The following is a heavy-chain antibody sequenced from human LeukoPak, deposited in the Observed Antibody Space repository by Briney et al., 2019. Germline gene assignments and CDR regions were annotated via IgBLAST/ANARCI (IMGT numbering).Heavy chain of an antibody. Sequence: SETLSLTCAVYGGSFSGYYWSWLRQPPGKGLEWLGEINHSGSTNYNPSLKSRVTISVDTSKNQFSLKLSSVTAADTAVYYCARDSEFLGGERNAFDIWGQGTMVTVSS. J-gene: IGHJ3*02. V-gene: IGHV4-34*01. CDR2: INHSGST. CDR3: ARDSEFLGGERNAFDI. D-gene: IGHD3-16*01. CDR1: GGSFSGYY.